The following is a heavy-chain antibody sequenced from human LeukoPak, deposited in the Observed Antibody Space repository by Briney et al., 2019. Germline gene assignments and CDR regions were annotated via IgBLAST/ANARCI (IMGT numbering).Heavy chain of an antibody. CDR1: GGSISSYY. D-gene: IGHD2-15*01. V-gene: IGHV4-4*07. CDR3: ARDHCSGGSCSNYWYFDL. Sequence: PSETLSLTCTVSGGSISSYYWSWIRQPAGKGLEWIGRIYTSGSTNYNPSLKSRVTMSVDTSKNQFSLKLSSVPAADTAVYYCARDHCSGGSCSNYWYFDLWGRGTLVTVSS. J-gene: IGHJ2*01. CDR2: IYTSGST.